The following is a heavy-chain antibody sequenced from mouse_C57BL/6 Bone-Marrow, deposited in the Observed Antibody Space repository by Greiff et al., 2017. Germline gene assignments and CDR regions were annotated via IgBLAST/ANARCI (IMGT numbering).Heavy chain of an antibody. D-gene: IGHD1-1*01. CDR2: FSYSDST. V-gene: IGHV3-8*01. J-gene: IGHJ2*01. CDR1: GYSITSDY. Sequence: EVKLMESGPGLAKPSQPLSLTCSVTGYSITSDYWNWFRKFPGNNLEYMGYFSYSDSTYYNPSLKSRIPITRDTSKNQYYLQLKSETSEDTATYYCARYEPGSNYFDYGGQGTTLTVSS. CDR3: ARYEPGSNYFDY.